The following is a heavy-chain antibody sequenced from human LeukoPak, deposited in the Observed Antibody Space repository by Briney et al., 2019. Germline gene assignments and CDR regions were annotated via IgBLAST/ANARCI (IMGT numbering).Heavy chain of an antibody. CDR2: ISSSGSTI. D-gene: IGHD3-22*01. J-gene: IGHJ4*02. V-gene: IGHV3-48*03. Sequence: TGGSLRLSCAASGFTFSSYEMNWVRQAPGKGLEWVSYISSSGSTIYYADSVKGRFTISRDNAKNSLYLQMNSLRAEDTAVYYCARGPNQYYYDSSGSPYWGQGTLVTVSS. CDR3: ARGPNQYYYDSSGSPY. CDR1: GFTFSSYE.